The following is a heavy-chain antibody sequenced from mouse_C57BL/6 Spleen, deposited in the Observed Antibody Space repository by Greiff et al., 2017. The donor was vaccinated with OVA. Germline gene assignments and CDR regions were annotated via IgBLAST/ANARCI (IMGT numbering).Heavy chain of an antibody. J-gene: IGHJ4*01. D-gene: IGHD2-4*01. V-gene: IGHV5-9-1*02. Sequence: EVNVVESGEGLVKPGGSLKLSCAASGFTFSSYAMSWVRQTPEKRLEWVAYISSGGDYIYYADTVKGRFTISRDNARNTLYLQMSSLKSEDTAMYYCTRDHDYPYAMDYWGQGTSVTVSS. CDR3: TRDHDYPYAMDY. CDR1: GFTFSSYA. CDR2: ISSGGDYI.